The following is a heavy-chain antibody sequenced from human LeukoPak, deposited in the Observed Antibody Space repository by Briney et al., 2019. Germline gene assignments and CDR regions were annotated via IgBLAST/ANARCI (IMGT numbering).Heavy chain of an antibody. J-gene: IGHJ4*02. CDR3: ARHRRNLNEDRFREGEPNFDY. V-gene: IGHV4-59*08. Sequence: KPSETLSLTCNVSGDSVSSVYWSWIRQPPGKGLEWIGYIYYNGYTDYNPSLKSRVTISVDTSKNQLSLHMSSVTASDSAIYYCARHRRNLNEDRFREGEPNFDYWGQGTLVTVSS. D-gene: IGHD1-14*01. CDR2: IYYNGYT. CDR1: GDSVSSVY.